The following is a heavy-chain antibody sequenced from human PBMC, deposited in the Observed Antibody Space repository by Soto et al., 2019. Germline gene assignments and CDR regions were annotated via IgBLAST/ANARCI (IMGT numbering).Heavy chain of an antibody. V-gene: IGHV4-59*01. J-gene: IGHJ6*02. CDR1: GGSISSYY. Sequence: SETLSLTCTVSGGSISSYYWSWIRQPPGKGLEWIGYIYYSGSTNYNPSLKSRVTISVDTSKNQFSLKLSSVTAADTAVYYCARGGSSSWYDYYGMDVWGQGTTVPVSS. D-gene: IGHD6-13*01. CDR2: IYYSGST. CDR3: ARGGSSSWYDYYGMDV.